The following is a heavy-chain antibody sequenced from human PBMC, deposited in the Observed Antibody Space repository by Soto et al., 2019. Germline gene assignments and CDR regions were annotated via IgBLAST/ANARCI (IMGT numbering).Heavy chain of an antibody. CDR1: GYTFTSDD. V-gene: IGHV1-8*01. J-gene: IGHJ4*02. Sequence: ASVKVSCKASGYTFTSDDIDWVRQATGQGFEYMGWMNPNSGNTGYVKKFQGRVTMTGDTSTSTAYMELSSLRSEDTAVYYCARDRVFTYYYDSSGLFQGDYWGQGTLVTVSS. D-gene: IGHD3-22*01. CDR2: MNPNSGNT. CDR3: ARDRVFTYYYDSSGLFQGDY.